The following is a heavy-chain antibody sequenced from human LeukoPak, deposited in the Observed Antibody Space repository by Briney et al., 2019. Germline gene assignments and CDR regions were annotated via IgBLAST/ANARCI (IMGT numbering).Heavy chain of an antibody. CDR2: INHSGST. D-gene: IGHD2-15*01. V-gene: IGHV4-34*01. CDR1: GGSFSGYY. Sequence: PSETLSLTCAVYGGSFSGYYWSWIRQPPGKGLEWIGEINHSGSTNYNPSLKSRVTISVDTSKNQFSLKLSSVTAADTAVYYRARRGVIARRTQYCSGGSCYSDPYDYWGQGTLVTVSS. J-gene: IGHJ4*02. CDR3: ARRGVIARRTQYCSGGSCYSDPYDY.